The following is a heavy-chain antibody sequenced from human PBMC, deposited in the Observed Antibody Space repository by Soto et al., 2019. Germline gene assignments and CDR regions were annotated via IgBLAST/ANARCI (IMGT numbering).Heavy chain of an antibody. J-gene: IGHJ3*02. D-gene: IGHD1-26*01. CDR1: GGTFSSYA. CDR3: ARVWELRKDYAFDI. V-gene: IGHV1-69*13. CDR2: IIPIFGTA. Sequence: SVKVSYKASGGTFSSYAISWVRQAPGQGLEWMGGIIPIFGTANYAQKFQGRVTITADESTSTAYMELSSLRSEDTAVYYCARVWELRKDYAFDIWGQGTMVTVSS.